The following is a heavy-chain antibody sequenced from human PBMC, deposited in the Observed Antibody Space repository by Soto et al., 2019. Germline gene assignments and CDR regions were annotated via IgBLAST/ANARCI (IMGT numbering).Heavy chain of an antibody. Sequence: SETLSLTCTVSGVPISTDDYYWTWIRQPPGKGLEWIGYIGHLETTYYNPSFKSRLSLSIDRTRNQFSLNLTSVTATDTAVYYCATVVIPGTRHTDFDSRGQGVSVTVSS. CDR1: GVPISTDDYY. J-gene: IGHJ5*01. CDR2: IGHLETT. D-gene: IGHD2-21*01. CDR3: ATVVIPGTRHTDFDS. V-gene: IGHV4-30-4*01.